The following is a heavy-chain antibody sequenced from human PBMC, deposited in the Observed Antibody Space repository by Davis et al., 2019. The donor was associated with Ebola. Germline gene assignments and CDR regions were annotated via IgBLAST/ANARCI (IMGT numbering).Heavy chain of an antibody. D-gene: IGHD1-20*01. J-gene: IGHJ6*04. CDR1: GFTFSSYG. CDR3: AKDGGSITGARYYYYGMDV. V-gene: IGHV3-30*18. Sequence: GESLKISCAASGFTFSSYGMHWVRQAPGKGLEWVAVISYDGSNKYYADSVKGRFTISRDNSKNTLYLQMNSLRAEDTAVYYCAKDGGSITGARYYYYGMDVWGKGTTVTVSS. CDR2: ISYDGSNK.